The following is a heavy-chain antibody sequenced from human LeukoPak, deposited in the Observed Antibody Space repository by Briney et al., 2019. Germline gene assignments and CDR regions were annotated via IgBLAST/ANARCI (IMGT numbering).Heavy chain of an antibody. CDR1: GFTFSSYW. J-gene: IGHJ4*02. CDR2: IKQDGSEK. Sequence: GGSLRLSCAASGFTFSSYWMSWVRQAPGKGLEWVANIKQDGSEKYYVDSVKGRFTISRDNAKNSLYLQMNSLRAEDTAVYYCVRAAYSSSWYSTMNFDYWGQGTLVTVSS. CDR3: VRAAYSSSWYSTMNFDY. V-gene: IGHV3-7*01. D-gene: IGHD6-13*01.